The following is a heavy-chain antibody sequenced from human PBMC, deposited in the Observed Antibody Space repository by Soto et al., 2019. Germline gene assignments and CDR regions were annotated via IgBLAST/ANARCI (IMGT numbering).Heavy chain of an antibody. CDR1: GFSFSSYT. J-gene: IGHJ4*02. CDR2: INNNSGRK. Sequence: XGSLRLSCSASGFSFSSYTMNWVRQAPGKGLEWVSSINNNSGRKYYADSVKGRFTISRDNSKNTLFLQMNSLKAEDTAVYFCAKDGDYEYFDYWGQGTQVTVSS. V-gene: IGHV3-23*01. CDR3: AKDGDYEYFDY. D-gene: IGHD3-22*01.